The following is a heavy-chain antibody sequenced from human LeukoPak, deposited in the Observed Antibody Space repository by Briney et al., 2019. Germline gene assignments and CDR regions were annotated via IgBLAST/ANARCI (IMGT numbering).Heavy chain of an antibody. V-gene: IGHV4-4*07. Sequence: SETLSLTCTVPGGSISSYYWSWIRQPAGKGLEWIGRIYTSGSTNYNPSLKSRVTMSVDTSKNRFSLKLSSVTAADTAVYYCASLGYSYGSAFDYWGQGTLVTVSS. D-gene: IGHD5-18*01. CDR1: GGSISSYY. J-gene: IGHJ4*02. CDR2: IYTSGST. CDR3: ASLGYSYGSAFDY.